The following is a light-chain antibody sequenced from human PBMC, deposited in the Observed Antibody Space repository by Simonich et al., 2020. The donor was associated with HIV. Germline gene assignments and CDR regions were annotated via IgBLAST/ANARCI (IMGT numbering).Light chain of an antibody. J-gene: IGKJ1*01. Sequence: AIQMTQSPSSLSASVGDRVTITCRASQGIRNDLGWYQQNPGKAPKLLIYAASGLKSGVPSRFSGSGSGTDFSLTISSLQPEDFATYYCLQDYNYPWTFGQGTKVEIK. V-gene: IGKV1-6*01. CDR3: LQDYNYPWT. CDR2: AAS. CDR1: QGIRND.